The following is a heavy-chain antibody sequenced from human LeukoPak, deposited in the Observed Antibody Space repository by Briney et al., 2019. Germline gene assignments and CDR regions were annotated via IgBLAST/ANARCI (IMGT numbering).Heavy chain of an antibody. Sequence: PGGSLRLSCAASGFTVSTNYMSWVRQAPGKGLEWVSVIYSGGTTYYADSVKGRFTISRDNSKNTLYLQMNSLRAEDTAVYYCAKVDRDSSGYYPDYWGQGTLVTVSP. V-gene: IGHV3-66*01. CDR2: IYSGGTT. CDR1: GFTVSTNY. J-gene: IGHJ4*02. D-gene: IGHD3-22*01. CDR3: AKVDRDSSGYYPDY.